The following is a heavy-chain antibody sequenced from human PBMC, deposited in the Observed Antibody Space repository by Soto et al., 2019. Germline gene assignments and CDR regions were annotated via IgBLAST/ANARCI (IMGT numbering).Heavy chain of an antibody. CDR2: IYPGDSDT. CDR3: ARAINWNYGSSWFDP. CDR1: GYSFTSYW. Sequence: GESLKISCRGSGYSFTSYWIGWVRQMPGKGLEWMGIIYPGDSDTRYSPSFQGQVTISADKSISTAYLQWSSLKASDTAMYYCARAINWNYGSSWFDPWGQGTRVTVSS. J-gene: IGHJ5*02. D-gene: IGHD1-7*01. V-gene: IGHV5-51*01.